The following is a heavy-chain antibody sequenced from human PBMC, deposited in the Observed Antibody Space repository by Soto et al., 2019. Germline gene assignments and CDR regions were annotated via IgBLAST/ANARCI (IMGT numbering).Heavy chain of an antibody. V-gene: IGHV1-18*01. Sequence: GASVKVSCKASGYTFTSQGISWVRQAPGQGLEGMGWISAYNGNTNYAQKPQGRVSMTTDTSTSTAYMELRSLRSDDTAVYFCARALKTTVTSLDYWGQGPLVTVSS. CDR2: ISAYNGNT. D-gene: IGHD4-17*01. J-gene: IGHJ4*02. CDR1: GYTFTSQG. CDR3: ARALKTTVTSLDY.